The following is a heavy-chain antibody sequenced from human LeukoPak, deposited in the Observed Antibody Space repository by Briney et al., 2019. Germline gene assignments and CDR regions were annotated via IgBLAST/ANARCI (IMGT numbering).Heavy chain of an antibody. CDR3: AREFKSPRSWELHSTYYYYMDV. Sequence: SETLSLTCAVYGGSFSGYYWSWIRQPPGKGLEWIGEINQSGSTNYNPSLKSRVTISVDTSKNQFSLKLSSVTAADTAVYYCAREFKSPRSWELHSTYYYYMDVWGKGTTVTVSS. D-gene: IGHD1-26*01. CDR2: INQSGST. J-gene: IGHJ6*03. CDR1: GGSFSGYY. V-gene: IGHV4-34*01.